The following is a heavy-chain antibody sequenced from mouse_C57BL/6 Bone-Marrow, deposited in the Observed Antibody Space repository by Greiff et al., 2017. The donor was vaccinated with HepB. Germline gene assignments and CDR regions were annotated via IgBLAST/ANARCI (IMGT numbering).Heavy chain of an antibody. CDR1: GFTFTDYY. CDR3: ARDGVVAFDY. J-gene: IGHJ2*01. D-gene: IGHD1-1*01. CDR2: IRNKANGYTT. Sequence: EVMLVESGGGLVQPGGSLSLSCAASGFTFTDYYMSWVRQPPGKALEWLGFIRNKANGYTTEYSASVKGRFIVSRDTSQSILYLQMNALRAEDTAIYYCARDGVVAFDYWGQGTTLTVSS. V-gene: IGHV7-3*01.